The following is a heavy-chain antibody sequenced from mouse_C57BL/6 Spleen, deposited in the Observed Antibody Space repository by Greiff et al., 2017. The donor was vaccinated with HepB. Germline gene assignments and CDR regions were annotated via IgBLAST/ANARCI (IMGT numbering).Heavy chain of an antibody. V-gene: IGHV1-7*01. D-gene: IGHD3-1*01. Sequence: QVQLQQSGAELAKPGASVKLSCKASGYTFTSYWMHWVKQRPGQGLEWNGYINPSSGYTKYNQKFKDKATLTADKSSSTAYLQLSSLTYEDSAVYYWAGGGYGDYYAMDYWGQGTSVTVSS. CDR3: AGGGYGDYYAMDY. J-gene: IGHJ4*01. CDR1: GYTFTSYW. CDR2: INPSSGYT.